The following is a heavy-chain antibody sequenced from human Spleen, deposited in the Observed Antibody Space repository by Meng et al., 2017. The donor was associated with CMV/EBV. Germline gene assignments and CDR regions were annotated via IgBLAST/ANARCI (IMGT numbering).Heavy chain of an antibody. J-gene: IGHJ6*02. CDR2: ISSSSSSI. CDR3: ARDIECSASNCYNDGHYYYYYGMDV. CDR1: GFIFSSYS. Sequence: GESLKISCAASGFIFSSYSMNWVRQAPGKGLEWVSYISSSSSSIYYADSVKGRFTISRDNAKSSLYLQMNSLRAEDTAVYFCARDIECSASNCYNDGHYYYYYGMDVWGQGTTVTVSS. D-gene: IGHD2-15*01. V-gene: IGHV3-48*04.